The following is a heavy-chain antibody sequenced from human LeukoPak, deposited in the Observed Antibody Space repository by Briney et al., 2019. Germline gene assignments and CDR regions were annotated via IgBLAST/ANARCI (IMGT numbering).Heavy chain of an antibody. D-gene: IGHD6-13*01. CDR3: ARRRISSSWYWGGAFDI. J-gene: IGHJ3*02. CDR2: IIPIFGTA. V-gene: IGHV1-69*05. Sequence: ASVKVSCKASGGTFSSYAISWVRQAPGQGLEWMGGIIPIFGTANYAQKFQGGVTITRNTSISTAYMELSSLRSEDTAVYYCARRRISSSWYWGGAFDIWGQGTMVTVSS. CDR1: GGTFSSYA.